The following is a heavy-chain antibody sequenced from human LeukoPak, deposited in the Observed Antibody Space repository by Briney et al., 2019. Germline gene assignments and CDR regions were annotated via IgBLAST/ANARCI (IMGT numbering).Heavy chain of an antibody. D-gene: IGHD6-19*01. V-gene: IGHV1-69*04. CDR2: IIPIFGIA. Sequence: SVKVSCKASGGTFSSYAISWVRQAPGQGLEWMGRIIPIFGIANYAQKFQGRVTITADKSTSTAYMELSSLRSEDTAVYYCARVGQWLAEYYFDYWGQGTQVTVSS. CDR3: ARVGQWLAEYYFDY. J-gene: IGHJ4*02. CDR1: GGTFSSYA.